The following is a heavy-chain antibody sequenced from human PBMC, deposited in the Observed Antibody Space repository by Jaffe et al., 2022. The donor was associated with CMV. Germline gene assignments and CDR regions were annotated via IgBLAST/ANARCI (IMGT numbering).Heavy chain of an antibody. CDR3: ARGRQPVASPRDYGMDV. Sequence: EVQLVESGGGLVQPGGSLRLSCAASGFTFSSYSMNWVRQAPGKGLEWVSYISSSSSTIYYADSVKGRFTISRDNAKNSLYLQMNSLRDEDTAVYYCARGRQPVASPRDYGMDVWGQGTTVTVSS. J-gene: IGHJ6*02. CDR2: ISSSSSTI. V-gene: IGHV3-48*02. D-gene: IGHD6-19*01. CDR1: GFTFSSYS.